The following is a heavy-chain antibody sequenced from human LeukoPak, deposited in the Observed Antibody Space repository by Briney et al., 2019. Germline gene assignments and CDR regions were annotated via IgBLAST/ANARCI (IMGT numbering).Heavy chain of an antibody. Sequence: ASVKVSCKASGYTFTGYYMHWVRQAPGQGLEWMGWINPNSGGTNYAQKFQGRVTMTRDTSISTAYMELSRLRSDDTAVYYCARDLGYSGYDFGSGSDYWGQGTLVTVSS. J-gene: IGHJ4*02. D-gene: IGHD5-12*01. CDR1: GYTFTGYY. CDR3: ARDLGYSGYDFGSGSDY. V-gene: IGHV1-2*02. CDR2: INPNSGGT.